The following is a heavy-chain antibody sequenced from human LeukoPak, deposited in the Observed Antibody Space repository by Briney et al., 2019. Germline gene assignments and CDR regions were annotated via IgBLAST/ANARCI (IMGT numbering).Heavy chain of an antibody. D-gene: IGHD5-18*01. CDR2: ISYDGSNK. Sequence: GGSLRLSCAASGFTFSRYAMHWVRQAPGKGLEWVAVISYDGSNKYYADSVKGRFTISRDNSKNTLYLQMNSLRAEDTAVYYCARDGPGYSFDHWGQGTLVTVSS. V-gene: IGHV3-30-3*01. CDR3: ARDGPGYSFDH. CDR1: GFTFSRYA. J-gene: IGHJ4*02.